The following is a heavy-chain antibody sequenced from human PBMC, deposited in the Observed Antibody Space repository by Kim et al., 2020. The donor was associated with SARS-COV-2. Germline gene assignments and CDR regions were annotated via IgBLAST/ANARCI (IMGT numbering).Heavy chain of an antibody. CDR3: ARGGYSSSWYSLIYYYGMDV. Sequence: GGSLRLSCAASGFTFSSYGMHWVRQAPGKGLEWVAVIWYDGSNKYYADSVKGRFTISRDNSKNTLYLQMNSLRAEDTAVYYCARGGYSSSWYSLIYYYGMDVWGQGTTVTVSS. CDR2: IWYDGSNK. D-gene: IGHD6-13*01. V-gene: IGHV3-33*01. CDR1: GFTFSSYG. J-gene: IGHJ6*02.